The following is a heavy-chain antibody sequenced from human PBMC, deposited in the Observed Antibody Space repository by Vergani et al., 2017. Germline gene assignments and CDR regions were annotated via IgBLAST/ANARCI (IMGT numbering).Heavy chain of an antibody. CDR2: VDPEDGET. CDR1: GYTFIDHY. V-gene: IGHV1-69-2*01. J-gene: IGHJ6*02. CDR3: ATPQTVTTGGMEV. D-gene: IGHD4-17*01. Sequence: EVQLVQSGAEVKKPGATMKISCKVSGYTFIDHYMHWVKQAPGKGLEWMGLVDPEDGETIYAEKFKGRVTIAADTSTDKAHLELSSLRSEDTAVYYCATPQTVTTGGMEVWGQGTTVIVSS.